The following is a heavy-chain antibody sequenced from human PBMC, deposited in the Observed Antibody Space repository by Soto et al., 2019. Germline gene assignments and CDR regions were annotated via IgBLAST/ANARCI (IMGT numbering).Heavy chain of an antibody. J-gene: IGHJ6*02. CDR3: ARNTYGDYVGYYYGMDV. CDR2: ISSSSSYT. Sequence: GGSLRRFCAPAGFTFSDYYMSWIRQASGKGLEWVSYISSSSSYTNYADSVRGRFTISRDNAKNSLYLQMNSLRAEDTAVYYCARNTYGDYVGYYYGMDVCRQRXTVTASS. V-gene: IGHV3-11*06. CDR1: GFTFSDYY. D-gene: IGHD4-17*01.